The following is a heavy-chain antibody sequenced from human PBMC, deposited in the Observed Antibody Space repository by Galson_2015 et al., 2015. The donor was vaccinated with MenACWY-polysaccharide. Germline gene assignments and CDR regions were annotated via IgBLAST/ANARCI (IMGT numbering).Heavy chain of an antibody. CDR2: INHSGST. D-gene: IGHD3-3*01. CDR3: ARARGDRFLEWLHPFDY. J-gene: IGHJ4*02. Sequence: SETLSLTCAVYGGSFSGYYWSWIRQPPGKGLEWIGEINHSGSTNYNPSLKSRVTISVDTSKNQFSLKLSPVTAADTAVYYCARARGDRFLEWLHPFDYWGQGTLVTVSS. CDR1: GGSFSGYY. V-gene: IGHV4-34*01.